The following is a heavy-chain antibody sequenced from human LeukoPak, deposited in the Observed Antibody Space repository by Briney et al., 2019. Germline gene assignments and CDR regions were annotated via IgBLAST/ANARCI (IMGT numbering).Heavy chain of an antibody. Sequence: ASVKVSCKASGGTFSSYAISWVRQAPGQGLEWMGWINPNSGGTNYAQKFQGRVTTTRDTSISTAYMELSRLRSDDTAVYYCARASVDIVVVVAANTPVTWFDPWGQGTLVTVSS. J-gene: IGHJ5*02. V-gene: IGHV1-2*02. CDR1: GGTFSSYA. D-gene: IGHD2-15*01. CDR3: ARASVDIVVVVAANTPVTWFDP. CDR2: INPNSGGT.